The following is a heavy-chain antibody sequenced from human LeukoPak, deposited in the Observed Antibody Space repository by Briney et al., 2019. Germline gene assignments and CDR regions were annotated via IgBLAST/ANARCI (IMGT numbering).Heavy chain of an antibody. CDR2: INHSGST. CDR1: GGSFSGYY. Sequence: SETLSLTCAVYGGSFSGYYWSWIRQPPGKGLEWIGEINHSGSTNYNPSLKSRVTISVDTSKNQFSLKLSSVTAADTAVYYCARGWSTLAFDIWGQGTMVTVSS. D-gene: IGHD5/OR15-5a*01. V-gene: IGHV4-34*01. J-gene: IGHJ3*02. CDR3: ARGWSTLAFDI.